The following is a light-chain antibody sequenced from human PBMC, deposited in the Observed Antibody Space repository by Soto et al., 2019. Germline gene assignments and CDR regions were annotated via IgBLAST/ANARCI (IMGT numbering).Light chain of an antibody. CDR2: GAS. CDR1: EGISSW. Sequence: DIHITHSPSSVSASVGDRVTITCRASEGISSWLAWYQQRPGKAPKLLIYGASTLHRGVPSRFSGSGSGTEFTLTISSLQPEDFATYYCQQANRFPRTFGQGTKVDIK. V-gene: IGKV1-12*01. J-gene: IGKJ1*01. CDR3: QQANRFPRT.